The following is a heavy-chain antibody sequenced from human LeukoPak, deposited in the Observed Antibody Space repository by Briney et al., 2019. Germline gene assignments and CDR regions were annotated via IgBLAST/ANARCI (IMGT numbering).Heavy chain of an antibody. CDR1: GGAFSSYT. D-gene: IGHD5-18*01. J-gene: IGHJ4*02. CDR2: IIPILGIA. Sequence: SVKVSCKASGGAFSSYTISWVRQAPGQGLEWMGRIIPILGIANYAQKFQGRVTITADKSTSTAYMELSSLRSEDTAVYYCARDAEGGDTAMVPFDYWGQGTLVTVSS. CDR3: ARDAEGGDTAMVPFDY. V-gene: IGHV1-69*04.